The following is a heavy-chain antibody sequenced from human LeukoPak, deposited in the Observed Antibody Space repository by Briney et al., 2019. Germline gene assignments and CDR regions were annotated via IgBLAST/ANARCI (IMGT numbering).Heavy chain of an antibody. V-gene: IGHV4-34*01. D-gene: IGHD3-16*01. CDR2: IDHSGGT. Sequence: SETLSLTCAVYGGSFSGYYWSWIRHPPGKGLECIGEIDHSGGTTYNPSLKSRVTISVDTSKNQFSLKLTSVTAADTGVYYCARGPRGKFYYYYMDVWGKGTTVTVSS. CDR3: ARGPRGKFYYYYMDV. CDR1: GGSFSGYY. J-gene: IGHJ6*03.